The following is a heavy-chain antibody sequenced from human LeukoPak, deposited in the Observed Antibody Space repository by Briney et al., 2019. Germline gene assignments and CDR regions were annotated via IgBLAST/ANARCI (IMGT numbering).Heavy chain of an antibody. J-gene: IGHJ4*02. CDR3: ASQYSYSGSYYSFDY. V-gene: IGHV3-30*03. Sequence: GGSLRLSCAASGFTFSSYGMHWVRQAPGKGLEWVAVISYDGSNKYYADSVKGRFTISRDNSKNTLYLQMNSLRAEDTALYYCASQYSYSGSYYSFDYWGQGTLVTVSS. CDR1: GFTFSSYG. CDR2: ISYDGSNK. D-gene: IGHD1-26*01.